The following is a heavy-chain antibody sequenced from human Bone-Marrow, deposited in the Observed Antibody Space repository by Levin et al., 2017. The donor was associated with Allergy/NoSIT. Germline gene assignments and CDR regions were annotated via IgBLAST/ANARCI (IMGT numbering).Heavy chain of an antibody. Sequence: LSLTCAASGFTFSSYWMSWVRQAPGKGLEWVANIKQDGSEKYYVDSVKGRFTISRDNAKNSLYLQMNSLRAEDTAVYYCASSEPRKRRDGYNPDPFFDYWGQGTLVTVSS. CDR3: ASSEPRKRRDGYNPDPFFDY. D-gene: IGHD5-24*01. V-gene: IGHV3-7*01. J-gene: IGHJ4*02. CDR2: IKQDGSEK. CDR1: GFTFSSYW.